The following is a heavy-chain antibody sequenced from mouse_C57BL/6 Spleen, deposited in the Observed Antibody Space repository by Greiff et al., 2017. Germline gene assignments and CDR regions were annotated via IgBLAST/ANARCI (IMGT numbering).Heavy chain of an antibody. J-gene: IGHJ3*01. CDR3: ARTDAAAWFAY. V-gene: IGHV1-55*01. D-gene: IGHD2-3*01. CDR1: GYTFTSYW. CDR2: IYTGSGST. Sequence: QVQLQQPGAELVKPGASVKMSCKASGYTFTSYWITWVKQRPGQGLEWIGDIYTGSGSTTYNQKFKAKATLTVDKSSSTAYMQLKSLTSEDSAVYYCARTDAAAWFAYWGQGTLVTVSA.